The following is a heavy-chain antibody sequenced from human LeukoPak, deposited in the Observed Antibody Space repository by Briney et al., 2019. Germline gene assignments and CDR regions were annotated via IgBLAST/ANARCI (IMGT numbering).Heavy chain of an antibody. CDR1: GFTFNTYA. Sequence: PGGSLRLSCAASGFTFNTYAMHWVRQAPGKGLEYVAAISDNGGNTYYANSVQGRFTVSRDNSKNTLYLQMGSLRAEDMAVYYCARYGYYYGMDVWGQGTTVTVSS. CDR3: ARYGYYYGMDV. D-gene: IGHD4-17*01. J-gene: IGHJ6*02. V-gene: IGHV3-64*01. CDR2: ISDNGGNT.